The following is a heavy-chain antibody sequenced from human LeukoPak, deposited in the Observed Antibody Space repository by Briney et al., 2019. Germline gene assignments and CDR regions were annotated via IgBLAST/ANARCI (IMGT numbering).Heavy chain of an antibody. J-gene: IGHJ5*02. CDR2: ISYSGST. V-gene: IGHV4-39*01. CDR1: GGSISSSSYY. CDR3: ARLSRVAGRLNGIDP. D-gene: IGHD6-19*01. Sequence: SETLSLTCTVSGGSISSSSYYWGWIRQPPGKGLEWIGTISYSGSTYYNPSLKSRVIISVDTSKNQFSLTVSSVTAADTAVYYCARLSRVAGRLNGIDPWGQGILVTVSS.